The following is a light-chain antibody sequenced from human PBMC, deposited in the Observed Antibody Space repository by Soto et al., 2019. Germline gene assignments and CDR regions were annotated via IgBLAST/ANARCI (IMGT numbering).Light chain of an antibody. Sequence: ELVMTQSPATLSVSPGERATLSCRASQSVSSNLAWYQQKPGQAPRLLIYGASTRATGIPARFSGSGSGTEFTLTISSLQSEDFAVYYCQQDNDWPLTFGGKTKVEIK. CDR1: QSVSSN. J-gene: IGKJ4*01. CDR3: QQDNDWPLT. V-gene: IGKV3-15*01. CDR2: GAS.